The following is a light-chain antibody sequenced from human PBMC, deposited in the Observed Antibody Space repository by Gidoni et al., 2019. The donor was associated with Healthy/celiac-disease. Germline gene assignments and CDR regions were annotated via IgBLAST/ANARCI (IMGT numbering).Light chain of an antibody. CDR3: QQSYSTPLT. Sequence: DIQMTQSPSSLSASVGDRVTITRRASQSISSYLNWYQQKPGKAPKLLIYAASSLQSGVPSRFSGSGSVTDFTLTISSLQPEDFATYYCQQSYSTPLTFGGGTKVEIK. CDR1: QSISSY. J-gene: IGKJ4*01. V-gene: IGKV1-39*01. CDR2: AAS.